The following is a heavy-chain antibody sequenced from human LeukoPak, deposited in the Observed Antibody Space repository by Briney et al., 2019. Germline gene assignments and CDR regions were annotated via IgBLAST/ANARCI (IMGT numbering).Heavy chain of an antibody. CDR1: GGSINRYY. CDR2: ISYSGST. D-gene: IGHD3-22*01. J-gene: IGHJ4*02. CDR3: ARDLHYFDSSGYYLYYFDS. Sequence: SETLSLTCTVSGGSINRYYWSWIRQPPGKGLEWIGYISYSGSTNYNPSLKSRVIISVDTSKNQFSLKLNSVTAADTAVYYCARDLHYFDSSGYYLYYFDSWDQGTLVTVSS. V-gene: IGHV4-59*01.